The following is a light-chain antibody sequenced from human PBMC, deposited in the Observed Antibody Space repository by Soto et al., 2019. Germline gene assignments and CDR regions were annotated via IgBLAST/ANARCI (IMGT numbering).Light chain of an antibody. V-gene: IGLV2-14*01. J-gene: IGLJ1*01. CDR1: SSDVGGYNY. Sequence: QSALTQPASVSGSPGQSITISCTGTSSDVGGYNYVSWYQQHPGKAPKLMIYEVSNRPLGVSNRFSGSKSGNTASLTISGLQAEDEADYYCSSFRSGSTLFGTGTKLTVL. CDR2: EVS. CDR3: SSFRSGSTL.